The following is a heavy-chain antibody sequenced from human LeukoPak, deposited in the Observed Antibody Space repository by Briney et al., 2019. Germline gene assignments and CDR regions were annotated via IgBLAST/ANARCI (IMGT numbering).Heavy chain of an antibody. D-gene: IGHD6-19*01. CDR1: GFTFSDYH. CDR2: ISPGGNTI. V-gene: IGHV3-11*01. J-gene: IGHJ4*02. CDR3: AAGRGIAVAGPGGYFDY. Sequence: PGASLRLSCAASGFTFSDYHMNWIRQAPGKGLEWVSYISPGGNTIYFADSVNGRFTLSRDSARNSLSLQMNSLTAEDTAVYYCAAGRGIAVAGPGGYFDYWGRGTLVTVSS.